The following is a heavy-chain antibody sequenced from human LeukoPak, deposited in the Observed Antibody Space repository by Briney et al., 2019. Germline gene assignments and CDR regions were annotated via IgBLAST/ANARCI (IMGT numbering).Heavy chain of an antibody. V-gene: IGHV4-59*08. CDR1: GGSISSYY. Sequence: SETLSLTCTVSGGSISSYYWSWIRQPPGKGLEWIGYIYYSGSTNYNPSLKSRVTISVDTSKNQFSLKLSSVTAADTAVYYCARLQLSMITFGGVIRLFDYWGQGTLVTVSS. D-gene: IGHD3-16*02. CDR3: ARLQLSMITFGGVIRLFDY. CDR2: IYYSGST. J-gene: IGHJ4*02.